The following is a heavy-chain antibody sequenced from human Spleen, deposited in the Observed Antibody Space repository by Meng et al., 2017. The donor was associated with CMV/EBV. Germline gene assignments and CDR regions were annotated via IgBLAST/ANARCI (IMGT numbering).Heavy chain of an antibody. J-gene: IGHJ5*02. Sequence: GESLKISCAASGFTFSSYAMSWVRQAPGKGLEWVSTIGGSGGNTYFADSVKGRFTISRDNSKNTLYLQMNRLRAEDAAIYYCAKGIPATKKLRGTPGGWFDPWGQGTLVTVS. CDR3: AKGIPATKKLRGTPGGWFDP. V-gene: IGHV3-23*01. CDR1: GFTFSSYA. CDR2: IGGSGGNT. D-gene: IGHD1-26*01.